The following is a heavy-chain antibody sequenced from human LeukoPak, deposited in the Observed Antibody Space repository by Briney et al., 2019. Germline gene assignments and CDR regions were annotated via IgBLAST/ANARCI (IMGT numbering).Heavy chain of an antibody. CDR1: GFTFSDYY. CDR3: AKDVLGYCSGGSCYLGYFDY. D-gene: IGHD2-15*01. V-gene: IGHV3-23*01. Sequence: PGGSLRLSCAASGFTFSDYYMSWIRQAPGKGLEWVSAISGSGGSTYYADSVKGRFTISRDNSKNTLYLQMNSLRAEDTAVYYCAKDVLGYCSGGSCYLGYFDYWGQGTLVTVSS. J-gene: IGHJ4*02. CDR2: ISGSGGST.